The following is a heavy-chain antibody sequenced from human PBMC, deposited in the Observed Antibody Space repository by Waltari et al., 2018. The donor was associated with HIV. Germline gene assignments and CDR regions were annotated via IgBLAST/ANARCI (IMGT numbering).Heavy chain of an antibody. Sequence: EVQLVSCGGGLIHLGGSLTPSRPVPGLTLRDPPLHTVPQAAGRGLEWVGRITSKGDNYATAYAASVKGRFTISRDDSKNTADLQMNSLKTEDTAIYYCALYGFGSRYYGMDVWGQGTTVTVSS. CDR2: ITSKGDNYAT. CDR1: GLTLRDPP. CDR3: ALYGFGSRYYGMDV. J-gene: IGHJ6*02. V-gene: IGHV3-73*02. D-gene: IGHD3-10*01.